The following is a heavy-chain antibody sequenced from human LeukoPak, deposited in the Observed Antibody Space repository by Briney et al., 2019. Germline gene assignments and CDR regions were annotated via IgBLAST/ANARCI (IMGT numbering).Heavy chain of an antibody. V-gene: IGHV4-34*01. CDR1: GGSFSGYY. J-gene: IGHJ4*02. CDR3: ARLHYYDNSGYWFFDY. D-gene: IGHD3-22*01. CDR2: INHSGST. Sequence: SETLSLTCAVYGGSFSGYYWSWIRQPPGKGLEWIGEINHSGSTNYNPSLKSRVTISVDTSKNQFSLKLSSVTAADTAVYYCARLHYYDNSGYWFFDYWGQGTLVTVSS.